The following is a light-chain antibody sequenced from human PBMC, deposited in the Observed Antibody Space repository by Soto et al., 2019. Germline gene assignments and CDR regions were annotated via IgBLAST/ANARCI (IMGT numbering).Light chain of an antibody. V-gene: IGKV3-20*01. Sequence: EIVLTQSPGTLSLSPGERATLSCRASQSVSSSYLAWYQQKPGQAPRLLIYGASSRATGIPDRFSGSVSGTDFTLTICRLEPEDFAVYYFQQYGSSPRFTFCPGTKVDIK. CDR2: GAS. J-gene: IGKJ3*01. CDR1: QSVSSSY. CDR3: QQYGSSPRFT.